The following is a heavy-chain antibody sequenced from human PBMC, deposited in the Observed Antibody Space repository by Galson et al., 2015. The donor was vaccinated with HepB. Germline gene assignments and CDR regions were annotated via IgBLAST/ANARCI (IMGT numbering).Heavy chain of an antibody. J-gene: IGHJ2*01. V-gene: IGHV3-33*01. D-gene: IGHD4-23*01. CDR2: IWYDGSNT. CDR3: ARDDKTFFDYGDNVGSNCDL. CDR1: GFTFTTYG. Sequence: SLRLSCAASGFTFTTYGMNWVRQAPGKGLEWVAVIWYDGSNTYYADSVKGRFTISRDNSKNTLYLQMNSLRAEDTAVYYCARDDKTFFDYGDNVGSNCDLWGRGTLVTVSS.